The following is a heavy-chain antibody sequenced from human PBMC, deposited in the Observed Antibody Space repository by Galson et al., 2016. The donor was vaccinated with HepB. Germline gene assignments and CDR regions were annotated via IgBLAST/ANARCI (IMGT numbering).Heavy chain of an antibody. CDR1: GFTFTNYD. D-gene: IGHD3-10*01. J-gene: IGHJ4*02. CDR3: TRDYYGSLDH. V-gene: IGHV3-74*01. CDR2: INIDGNSI. Sequence: SLRLSCAASGFTFTNYDIHWVRQAPGTGLVWVSRINIDGNSITYADSVKGRFAISRDNAKNTVHLQMNSLRAEDTAVYYCTRDYYGSLDHWGQGTPVTVSS.